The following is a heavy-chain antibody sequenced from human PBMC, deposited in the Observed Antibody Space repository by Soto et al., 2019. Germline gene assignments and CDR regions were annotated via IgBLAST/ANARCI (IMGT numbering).Heavy chain of an antibody. Sequence: PSETLSLTCTVSGGSISSGDYYWSWIRQPPGQGLEWIGYIYYSGSTYYNPSLKSRVTISVDTSKNQFSLKLSSVTAADTAVYYCARESVPAAGTRATDYWGQGTLVTVSS. D-gene: IGHD6-13*01. CDR1: GGSISSGDYY. CDR3: ARESVPAAGTRATDY. CDR2: IYYSGST. J-gene: IGHJ4*02. V-gene: IGHV4-30-4*01.